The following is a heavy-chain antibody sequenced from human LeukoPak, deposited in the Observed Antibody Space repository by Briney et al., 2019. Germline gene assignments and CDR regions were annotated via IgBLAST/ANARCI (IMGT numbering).Heavy chain of an antibody. J-gene: IGHJ6*03. CDR1: GGTFSSYA. V-gene: IGHV1-69*05. D-gene: IGHD2-2*01. Sequence: GALVKVSCKASGGTFSSYAISWVRQAPGQGLEWMGGIIPIFGTANYAQKFQGRVTTTTDESTSTAYMELSSLRSEDTAVYYCARGAVYCSSTSCYVSYYYYMDVWGKGTTVTVSS. CDR2: IIPIFGTA. CDR3: ARGAVYCSSTSCYVSYYYYMDV.